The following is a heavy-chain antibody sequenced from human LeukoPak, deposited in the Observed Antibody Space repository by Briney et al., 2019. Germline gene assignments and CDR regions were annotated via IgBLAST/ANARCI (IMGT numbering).Heavy chain of an antibody. CDR3: ARDYPYSYYMNV. Sequence: GGSLRLSCAASGFTFADYGMSWVRQAPGKGLEWVSSISSSSDYIYYADSVKGRFTISRDNAKNLLYLQMNSLRAEDTAVYYCARDYPYSYYMNVWGNGTTVTVSS. J-gene: IGHJ6*03. CDR1: GFTFADYG. V-gene: IGHV3-21*01. D-gene: IGHD4-11*01. CDR2: ISSSSDYI.